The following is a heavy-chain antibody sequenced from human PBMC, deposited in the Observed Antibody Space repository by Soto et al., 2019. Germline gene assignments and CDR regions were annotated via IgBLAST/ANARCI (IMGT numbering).Heavy chain of an antibody. J-gene: IGHJ5*02. CDR3: ARGQRFSDWFDP. V-gene: IGHV4-4*07. Sequence: SETLSLTCTVSGGSMSSYYWTWIRQPAGKGLEWIGRVYSSGGTHYNPSLKSRVTISLDTSKNQFSLRMLSVTDADTAVYYCARGQRFSDWFDPWGQGILVTVSS. D-gene: IGHD3-3*01. CDR2: VYSSGGT. CDR1: GGSMSSYY.